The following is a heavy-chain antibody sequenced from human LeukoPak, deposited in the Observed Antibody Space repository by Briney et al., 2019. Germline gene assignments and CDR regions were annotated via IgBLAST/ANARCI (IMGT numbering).Heavy chain of an antibody. V-gene: IGHV4-59*01. D-gene: IGHD1-26*01. CDR3: ARESVYSGRYYAFDI. CDR1: GGSISTYY. Sequence: SETLSLTCTVSGGSISTYYWSWIRQPPGKGLEWLGYIYYSGSTNYNPSLKSPVTISVDMSKNQFSLKLSSVTAADTAVYYCARESVYSGRYYAFDIWGQGTMVTVSS. J-gene: IGHJ3*02. CDR2: IYYSGST.